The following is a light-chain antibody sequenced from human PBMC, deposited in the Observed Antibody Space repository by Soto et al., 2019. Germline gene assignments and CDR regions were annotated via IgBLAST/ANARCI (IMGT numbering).Light chain of an antibody. J-gene: IGLJ3*02. CDR1: GSNIGAGYA. V-gene: IGLV1-40*01. Sequence: QSVLTQPPSVSGAPGQRVTISCTGSGSNIGAGYAVHWYQQLPGTAPKLLIYGNSNRPSGVPDRFSGSKSGTSASLAITGLQAEDEADYYCQSYDSSLSGSSGVFGGGTKLTVL. CDR2: GNS. CDR3: QSYDSSLSGSSGV.